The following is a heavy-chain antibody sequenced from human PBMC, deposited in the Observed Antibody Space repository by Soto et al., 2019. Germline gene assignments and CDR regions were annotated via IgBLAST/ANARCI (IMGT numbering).Heavy chain of an antibody. Sequence: PGGSLSLSCAASGFTFSSYCMHWVRPAPGKGLEWVAVISYDGSNKYYADSVKGRFTISRDNSKNTLYLQMNSLRAEDTAVYYCARDHYDFWSDYYYYGMDVWGQGTTVTVSS. V-gene: IGHV3-30*19. J-gene: IGHJ6*02. D-gene: IGHD3-3*01. CDR1: GFTFSSYC. CDR3: ARDHYDFWSDYYYYGMDV. CDR2: ISYDGSNK.